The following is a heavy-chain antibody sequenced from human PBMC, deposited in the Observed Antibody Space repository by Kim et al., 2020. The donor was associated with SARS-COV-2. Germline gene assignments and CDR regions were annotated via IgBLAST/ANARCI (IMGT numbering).Heavy chain of an antibody. CDR2: IYYSGST. Sequence: SETLSLTCTVSGGSISSSSYYWGWIRQPPGKGLEWIGSIYYSGSTYYNPSLKSRVTISVDTSKNQFSLKLSSVTAADTAVYYCARQLWFGQDDYWGQGTLVTVSS. J-gene: IGHJ4*02. CDR1: GGSISSSSYY. D-gene: IGHD3-10*01. CDR3: ARQLWFGQDDY. V-gene: IGHV4-39*01.